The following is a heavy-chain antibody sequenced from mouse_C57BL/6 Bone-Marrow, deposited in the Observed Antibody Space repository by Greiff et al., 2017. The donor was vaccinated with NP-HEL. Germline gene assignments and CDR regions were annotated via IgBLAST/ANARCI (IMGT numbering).Heavy chain of an antibody. J-gene: IGHJ4*01. Sequence: EVKVEESGGGLVQPGESLKLSCESNEYEFPSHDMSWVRKTPEKRLELVAAINSDGGSTYYPDTMERRFIISRDNTKKTLYLQLSSLRSEDTALYYCARHGGNPPMDYWGQGTSVTVSS. V-gene: IGHV5-2*03. D-gene: IGHD2-1*01. CDR2: INSDGGST. CDR3: ARHGGNPPMDY. CDR1: EYEFPSHD.